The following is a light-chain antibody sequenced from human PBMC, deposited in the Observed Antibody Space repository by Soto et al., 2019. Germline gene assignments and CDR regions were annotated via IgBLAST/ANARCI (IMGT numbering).Light chain of an antibody. CDR2: AAS. J-gene: IGKJ4*01. CDR1: QGIRND. V-gene: IGKV1-6*01. Sequence: AIQMTQSPSSPSASIGDRVTITCRASQGIRNDLGWYQKKPGKAPKLLIFAASTLQDGVPSRFSGSGSCTDFTLTISSLQPEDFATYYCLQDYDYPLNFGGGTKVE. CDR3: LQDYDYPLN.